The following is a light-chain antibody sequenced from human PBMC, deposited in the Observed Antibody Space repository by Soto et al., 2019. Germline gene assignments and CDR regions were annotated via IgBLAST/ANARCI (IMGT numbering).Light chain of an antibody. CDR3: QQSYRTPYT. Sequence: DIQMTQSPSSLSASVGDRVTITCRASQSISSYLNWYQQKPGKAPKLLIYAASSLQSGVPSRFSGSGSGTDFTLTISNLQPEDFTTYYCQQSYRTPYTFGQGTKVDIK. V-gene: IGKV1-39*01. J-gene: IGKJ2*01. CDR1: QSISSY. CDR2: AAS.